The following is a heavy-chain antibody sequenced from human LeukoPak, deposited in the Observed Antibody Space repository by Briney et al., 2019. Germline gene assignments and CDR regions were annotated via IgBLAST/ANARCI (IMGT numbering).Heavy chain of an antibody. D-gene: IGHD3-22*01. V-gene: IGHV4-59*01. Sequence: PSETLSLTCTVSGAAISSSYWSWIRQPPGKRLEWLGFIHYNGHTNYNPSLQSRVTIPTDTSKNQFSLKLNSVTAADTAVHYCARGYYDSSGYSNTFDIWGQGTMVTVSS. J-gene: IGHJ3*02. CDR1: GAAISSSY. CDR3: ARGYYDSSGYSNTFDI. CDR2: IHYNGHT.